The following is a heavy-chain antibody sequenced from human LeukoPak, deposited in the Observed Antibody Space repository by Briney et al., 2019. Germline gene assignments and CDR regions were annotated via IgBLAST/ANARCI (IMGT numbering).Heavy chain of an antibody. CDR1: GGSFSGYY. CDR2: INHSGST. J-gene: IGHJ5*02. D-gene: IGHD2-2*01. Sequence: PSETLSLTCAVYGGSFSGYYWSWIRQPPGKGLEWIGEINHSGSTNYNPSLKSRVTISVDTSKNQFSLKLSSVTAADTAVYYCANVGYCSSTSCSVPFDPWGQGTLVTVSS. CDR3: ANVGYCSSTSCSVPFDP. V-gene: IGHV4-34*01.